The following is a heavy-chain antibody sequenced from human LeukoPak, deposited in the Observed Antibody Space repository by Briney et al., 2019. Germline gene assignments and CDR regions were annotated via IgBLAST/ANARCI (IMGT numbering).Heavy chain of an antibody. V-gene: IGHV3-13*04. CDR2: IGTADDT. CDR1: GFTFSNHA. CDR3: ATTLDSGWPVDY. J-gene: IGHJ4*02. Sequence: GGSLRLSCAASGFTFSNHAMHWVRQATGKGLEWVSTIGTADDTYYSGSVKGRFTISRENAKSSLYLQMNSLRAGDTAVYYCATTLDSGWPVDYWGQGTLVTVSS. D-gene: IGHD5-12*01.